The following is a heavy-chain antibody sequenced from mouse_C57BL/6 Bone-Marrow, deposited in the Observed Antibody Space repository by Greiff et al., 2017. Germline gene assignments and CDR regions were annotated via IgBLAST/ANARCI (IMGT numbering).Heavy chain of an antibody. CDR1: GYTFTSYT. J-gene: IGHJ1*03. Sequence: QVQLQQSGAELARPGASVKMSCKASGYTFTSYTMHWVKQRPGQGLEWIGYINPSSGYTKYNQKFKDKATLTADKSSSTAYMQLSSLTSEDSAVYYCARYTYDYDEDWYFDVWGTGTTVTVSS. V-gene: IGHV1-4*01. CDR3: ARYTYDYDEDWYFDV. CDR2: INPSSGYT. D-gene: IGHD2-4*01.